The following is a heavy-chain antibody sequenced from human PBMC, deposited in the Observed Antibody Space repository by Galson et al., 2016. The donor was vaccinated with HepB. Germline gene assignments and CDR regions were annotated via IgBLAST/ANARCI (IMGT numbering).Heavy chain of an antibody. J-gene: IGHJ4*02. CDR1: GFTFINTA. V-gene: IGHV1-58*01. D-gene: IGHD2-21*01. Sequence: SVKVSCKASGFTFINTAVQWVRQARGQRLEWIGWIVVGSGNTDYAQKFQERVTITRDMSTSTAYMELSSLRSEDTAVYYCAAELGVYSVAYAYWGQGTLVTVSS. CDR3: AAELGVYSVAYAY. CDR2: IVVGSGNT.